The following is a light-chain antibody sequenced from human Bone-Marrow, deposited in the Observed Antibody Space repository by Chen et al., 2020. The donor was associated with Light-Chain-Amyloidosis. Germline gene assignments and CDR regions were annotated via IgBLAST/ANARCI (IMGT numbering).Light chain of an antibody. CDR1: DLPTKY. V-gene: IGLV3-25*03. Sequence: SYELTQPPSVSVSPGHTARITCSGDDLPTKYAYGYQQKPGQAPVLVIHRDTERPSGISERFSGSSSGTTATLTISGVQAEDEADYHCQSADSSGTYEVIFGGGTKLTVL. CDR3: QSADSSGTYEVI. CDR2: RDT. J-gene: IGLJ2*01.